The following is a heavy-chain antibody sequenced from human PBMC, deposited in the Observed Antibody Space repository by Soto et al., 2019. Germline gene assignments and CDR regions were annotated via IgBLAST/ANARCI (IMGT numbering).Heavy chain of an antibody. CDR2: IHGSGGST. D-gene: IGHD4-17*01. Sequence: EVQLLESGGGLVQRGGSLRLSCAASGFTFSSYAMNWVRQAPGKGLEWVSGIHGSGGSTYYADSVKGRFTISRDNSKNSVDLQMNSLRAEDTAVYYCARGKDRATVTTFDYWGQGTLVTVSS. CDR1: GFTFSSYA. CDR3: ARGKDRATVTTFDY. J-gene: IGHJ4*02. V-gene: IGHV3-23*01.